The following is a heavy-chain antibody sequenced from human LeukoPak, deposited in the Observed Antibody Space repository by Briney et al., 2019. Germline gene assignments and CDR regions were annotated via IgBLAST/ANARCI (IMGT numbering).Heavy chain of an antibody. CDR2: IYYSGST. D-gene: IGHD1-1*01. V-gene: IGHV4-39*01. CDR1: GGSISSSSYY. Sequence: SETLSLTCTVSGGSISSSSYYWGWIRQPPGKGLEWIGSIYYSGSTYYNPSLKSRVTISVDTSKNQFSLKLSSVTAADTAVYYCASARNSGTDAFDIWGQGTMVTVSS. J-gene: IGHJ3*02. CDR3: ASARNSGTDAFDI.